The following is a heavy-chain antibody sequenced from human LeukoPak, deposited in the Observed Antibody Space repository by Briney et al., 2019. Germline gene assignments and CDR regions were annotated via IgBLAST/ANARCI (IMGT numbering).Heavy chain of an antibody. Sequence: GGSLRLSCAASGFTFSRYAMSWLRQAPGKGLEWVSAISGSGTITYYADSVKGRFTISRDNSKDTLYLQMNSLRAEDTAIYFCAILTTHSSSSQFDYWGQGTLVTVSS. D-gene: IGHD6-6*01. CDR1: GFTFSRYA. CDR3: AILTTHSSSSQFDY. CDR2: ISGSGTIT. V-gene: IGHV3-23*01. J-gene: IGHJ4*02.